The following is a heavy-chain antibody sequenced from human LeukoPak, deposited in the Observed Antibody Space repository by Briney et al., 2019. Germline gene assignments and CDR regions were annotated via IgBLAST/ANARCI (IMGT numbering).Heavy chain of an antibody. J-gene: IGHJ5*02. V-gene: IGHV1-18*01. CDR3: ARDPFSTAAGHGGWFDP. CDR1: GYTFTSYG. Sequence: ASVKVSCKASGYTFTSYGISWVRQGPGQGLEWMGWISAYNGNTNYAQKLQGRVTMTTDTSTSTAYMELRSLRSDDTAVYYCARDPFSTAAGHGGWFDPWGQGTLVTVSS. CDR2: ISAYNGNT. D-gene: IGHD6-13*01.